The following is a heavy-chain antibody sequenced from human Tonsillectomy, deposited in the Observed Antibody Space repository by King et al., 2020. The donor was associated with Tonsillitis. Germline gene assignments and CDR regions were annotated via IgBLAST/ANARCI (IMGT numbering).Heavy chain of an antibody. CDR2: INPNSGGT. CDR3: ARGYSSGWSAEFFQH. D-gene: IGHD6-19*01. CDR1: GYTFTVYY. Sequence: QLVQSGAEVKKPGASVKVYCKASGYTFTVYYMHWVRQAPAQGLEWMGWINPNSGGTKYAQKFLGRVTMTWDTSISTAYMEVSSLRSDDTAVYYCARGYSSGWSAEFFQHWGQGTLVTVSS. V-gene: IGHV1-2*02. J-gene: IGHJ1*01.